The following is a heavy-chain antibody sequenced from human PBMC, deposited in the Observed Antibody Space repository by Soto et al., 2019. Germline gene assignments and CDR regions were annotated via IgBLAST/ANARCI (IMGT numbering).Heavy chain of an antibody. Sequence: QITLKESGPTLVRPTQTLTLTCTVSGFSLDTWGVGVGWIRQSPGKAPEWLALIYWDDDKRYSPSLKNRPTITTDTSKTQVVLTLTTMAPVDTVTYYCASALGSWGSYYFDPWGQGTLVTVSS. CDR1: GFSLDTWGVG. CDR2: IYWDDDK. CDR3: ASALGSWGSYYFDP. J-gene: IGHJ4*02. D-gene: IGHD3-16*01. V-gene: IGHV2-5*02.